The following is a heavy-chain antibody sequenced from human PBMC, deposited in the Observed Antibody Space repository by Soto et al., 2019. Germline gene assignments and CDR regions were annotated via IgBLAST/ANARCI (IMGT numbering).Heavy chain of an antibody. CDR3: ARHGTGSEWLLFRAFDI. Sequence: SETLSLTCTVSGGSISSSSYYWGWIRQPPGKGLEWIGSIYYSGSTYYNPSLKSRVTISVDTSKNQFSLKLSSVTAADTAVYYCARHGTGSEWLLFRAFDIWGQGTMVTVSS. CDR2: IYYSGST. CDR1: GGSISSSSYY. D-gene: IGHD3-3*01. V-gene: IGHV4-39*01. J-gene: IGHJ3*02.